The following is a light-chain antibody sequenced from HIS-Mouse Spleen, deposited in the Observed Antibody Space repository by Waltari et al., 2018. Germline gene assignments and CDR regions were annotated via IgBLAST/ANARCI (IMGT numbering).Light chain of an antibody. CDR1: SSDVGGYNY. V-gene: IGLV2-11*01. CDR2: DVS. J-gene: IGLJ1*01. CDR3: CSYAGSYTGV. Sequence: QSALTQPRSVSGSPGQSVTISCTGTSSDVGGYNYVSWYQQHPGKAPKLMIYDVSKRPSGVPYRLSGSKSGNTASLTISGLQAEDEADYYCCSYAGSYTGVFGTGTKVTVL.